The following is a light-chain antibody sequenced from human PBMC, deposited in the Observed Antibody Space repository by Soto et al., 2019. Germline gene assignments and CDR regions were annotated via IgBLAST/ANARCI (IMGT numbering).Light chain of an antibody. J-gene: IGKJ1*01. CDR2: DAS. V-gene: IGKV1-5*01. CDR1: QSISSW. Sequence: DIQMTQSPSTLSASVGDRVTITCRASQSISSWLAWYQQKPGKAPKVLIYDASSLESGVPSRFSGSGSGTVFTLTISSLQPDDFATYFCQQYSSYSRTFGQGTKVEIK. CDR3: QQYSSYSRT.